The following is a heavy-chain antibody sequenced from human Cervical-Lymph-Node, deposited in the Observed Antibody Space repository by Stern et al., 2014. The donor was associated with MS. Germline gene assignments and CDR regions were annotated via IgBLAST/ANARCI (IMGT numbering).Heavy chain of an antibody. CDR3: ARDGSTGWYPESRRHFDS. Sequence: QVQLVQSGSELKKAGASVKVSCKASGYTFTSYAINWVRQAPGQGLEWMGWINTNTGHPTFAQGFTGRFVFSLDSSVSTAYLQIISLKNDDTAIYYCARDGSTGWYPESRRHFDSWGLGTLVTVSS. D-gene: IGHD6-19*01. CDR2: INTNTGHP. J-gene: IGHJ4*02. CDR1: GYTFTSYA. V-gene: IGHV7-4-1*02.